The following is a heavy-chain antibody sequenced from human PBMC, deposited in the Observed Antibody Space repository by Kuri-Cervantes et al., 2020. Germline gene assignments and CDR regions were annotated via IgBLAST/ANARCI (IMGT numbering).Heavy chain of an antibody. V-gene: IGHV4-39*07. CDR1: GGSISSSSYY. CDR2: IYYSGST. D-gene: IGHD3-9*01. CDR3: ARVADGYDILTGYTIDY. Sequence: GSLRLSCTVSGGSISSSSYYWGWIRQPPGKGLEWIGSIYYSGSTYYNPSLKSRVTISVDTSKNQFSLKLSSVTAADTAVYYCARVADGYDILTGYTIDYWAREPWSPSPQ. J-gene: IGHJ4*02.